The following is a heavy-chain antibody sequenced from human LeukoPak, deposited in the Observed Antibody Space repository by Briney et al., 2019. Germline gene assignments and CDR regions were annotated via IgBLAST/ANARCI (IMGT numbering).Heavy chain of an antibody. CDR2: MNPNSGNT. V-gene: IGHV1-8*01. Sequence: ASVKVSCKASGYTFTSYDINWVRQATGQGLEWMGWMNPNSGNTGYAQKFQGRVTMTRNTSISTAYMELSSLRSEDTAVYYCACHNRWYDTFNWFDPWGQGTLVTVSS. CDR1: GYTFTSYD. CDR3: ACHNRWYDTFNWFDP. J-gene: IGHJ5*02. D-gene: IGHD4-23*01.